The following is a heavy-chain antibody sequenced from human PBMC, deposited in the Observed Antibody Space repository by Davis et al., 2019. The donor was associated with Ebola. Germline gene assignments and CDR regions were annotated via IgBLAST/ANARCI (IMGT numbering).Heavy chain of an antibody. D-gene: IGHD4-23*01. V-gene: IGHV1-3*01. CDR2: INPGNHET. CDR3: ARLDYRGHYFDY. CDR1: GYTFSDYK. J-gene: IGHJ4*02. Sequence: ASVKVSCKASGYTFSDYKIHWVRQAPGQRLEWMGWINPGNHETMYSERFQGRVTISSDTSATTIDVGLSSLTSEDTAVYFCARLDYRGHYFDYWGQGTLVTVSS.